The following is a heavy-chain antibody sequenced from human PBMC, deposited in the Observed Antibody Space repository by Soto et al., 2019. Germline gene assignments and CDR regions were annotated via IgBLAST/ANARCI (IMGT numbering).Heavy chain of an antibody. CDR2: INPSGGST. CDR3: EREQSQYRSGRSLEPHFDY. J-gene: IGHJ4*02. V-gene: IGHV1-46*01. CDR1: GYTFTSYY. Sequence: ASVKVSCKASGYTFTSYYMHWVRQAPGQGLEWMGIINPSGGSTTYAQKFQGRVTMTRDTSTSTLYMELSSLRSEDTAVYYCEREQSQYRSGRSLEPHFDYWGQGTLVTVSS. D-gene: IGHD6-19*01.